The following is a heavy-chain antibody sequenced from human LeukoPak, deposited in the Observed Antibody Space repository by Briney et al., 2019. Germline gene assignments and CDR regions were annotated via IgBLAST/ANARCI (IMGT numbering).Heavy chain of an antibody. J-gene: IGHJ4*02. CDR1: GGSFSGYY. CDR2: INHSGST. V-gene: IGHV4-34*01. Sequence: SETLSLTCAVYGGSFSGYYWSWIRQPPGKGLEWIGEINHSGSTNYNPSLKSRVTISVDTSKNQFSLKLSSVTAADTAVYYCARGSGWYCYWGQGTLVTVSS. CDR3: ARGSGWYCY. D-gene: IGHD6-19*01.